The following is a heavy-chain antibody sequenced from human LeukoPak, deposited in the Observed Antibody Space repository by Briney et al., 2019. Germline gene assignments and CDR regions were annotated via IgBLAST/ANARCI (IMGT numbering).Heavy chain of an antibody. D-gene: IGHD5-18*01. Sequence: GGSLRLSCAGSGFIVSSSYMIWVRQAPGKGLEWVSILYTSGDTYYADSVKGRFTISRDNSKNTLYLQMNSLRAEDTALYYCSRDLAYSYGFGSWGQGPLVTVSS. V-gene: IGHV3-53*01. CDR2: LYTSGDT. CDR3: SRDLAYSYGFGS. J-gene: IGHJ5*02. CDR1: GFIVSSSY.